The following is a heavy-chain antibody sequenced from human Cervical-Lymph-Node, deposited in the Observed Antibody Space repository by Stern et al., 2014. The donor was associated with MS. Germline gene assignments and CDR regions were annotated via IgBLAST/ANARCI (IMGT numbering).Heavy chain of an antibody. CDR1: GFSVSSNS. CDR2: IYGGENI. Sequence: EVQLVQSGGGLIQPGGSLRLSCAVSGFSVSSNSMHWVRQARGKGLEWVSLIYGGENIHYADSVKGRFTISRDNSKNTLFLQMNSLRTEDTAIYYCARDSSGFRELDYWGQGTLVTVSS. J-gene: IGHJ4*02. V-gene: IGHV3-53*01. CDR3: ARDSSGFRELDY. D-gene: IGHD6-19*01.